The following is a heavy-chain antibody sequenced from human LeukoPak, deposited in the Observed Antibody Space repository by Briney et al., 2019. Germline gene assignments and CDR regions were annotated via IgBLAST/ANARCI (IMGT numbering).Heavy chain of an antibody. J-gene: IGHJ4*02. Sequence: GGSLTHPCAASGITFNYAWMSWVRQAPGKGLEWVGRIKDKNDGGTTDYAEPVKGRFTISRDDSKNMVYLQMNSLKTEDTGVYYCTTGVLTAWGQGTLVRVSS. CDR1: GITFNYAW. CDR3: TTGVLTA. CDR2: IKDKNDGGTT. D-gene: IGHD2-15*01. V-gene: IGHV3-15*01.